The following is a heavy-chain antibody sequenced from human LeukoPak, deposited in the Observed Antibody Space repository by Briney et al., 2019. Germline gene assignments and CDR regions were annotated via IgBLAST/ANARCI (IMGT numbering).Heavy chain of an antibody. J-gene: IGHJ4*02. CDR3: ARDSDWAFDY. CDR1: GLTFNTYS. D-gene: IGHD3-9*01. V-gene: IGHV3-48*01. CDR2: VKSGNYDI. Sequence: SGGSLRLSCAASGLTFNTYSMNWVRQAPGKGLEWLSYVKSGNYDIQYADSVTGRFTVSRDSATNSLYLQMNDLKAEDTAVYYCARDSDWAFDYWGQGSLVTVSS.